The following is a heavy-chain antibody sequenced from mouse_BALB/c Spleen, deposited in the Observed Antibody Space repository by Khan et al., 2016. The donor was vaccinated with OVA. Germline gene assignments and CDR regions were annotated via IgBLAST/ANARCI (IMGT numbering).Heavy chain of an antibody. D-gene: IGHD1-1*02. J-gene: IGHJ1*01. CDR2: ISSGSSSI. Sequence: EVELVESGGGLVQPGGSRKLSCAASGFTFSSFGMHWVRQAPEKGLEWVAYISSGSSSIYYADTVKGRFTISRDNPKNTLFLQMTSLRSEDTAMYYCAIEDYGQWYFDVWGAGTTVTVSS. CDR1: GFTFSSFG. CDR3: AIEDYGQWYFDV. V-gene: IGHV5-17*02.